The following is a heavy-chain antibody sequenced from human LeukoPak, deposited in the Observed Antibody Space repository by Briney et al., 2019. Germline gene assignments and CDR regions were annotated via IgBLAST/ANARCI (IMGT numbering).Heavy chain of an antibody. CDR2: ISGSGGST. CDR1: GFTFSSYA. Sequence: GGSLRLSCAASGFTFSSYAMSWVRQAPGKGLEWVSAISGSGGSTYYADSVKGRITISRDNSKNTLYLQMNSLRAEDTAVYYCAKSMFPRLTHYFDYWGQGTLVTVSS. V-gene: IGHV3-23*01. D-gene: IGHD3-10*02. J-gene: IGHJ4*02. CDR3: AKSMFPRLTHYFDY.